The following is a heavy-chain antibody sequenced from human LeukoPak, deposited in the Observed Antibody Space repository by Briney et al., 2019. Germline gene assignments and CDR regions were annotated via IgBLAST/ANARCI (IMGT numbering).Heavy chain of an antibody. CDR1: GGSFSGYY. CDR3: ARVSGYSGYDFFDY. CDR2: INHSGST. V-gene: IGHV4-34*01. J-gene: IGHJ4*02. Sequence: PSETLSLTCAVYGGSFSGYYWSWIRQPPGKGLEWIGEINHSGSTNYNPSLKSRVTISVDTSKNQFSLKLSSVTAADTAVYYRARVSGYSGYDFFDYWGQGTLVTVSS. D-gene: IGHD5-12*01.